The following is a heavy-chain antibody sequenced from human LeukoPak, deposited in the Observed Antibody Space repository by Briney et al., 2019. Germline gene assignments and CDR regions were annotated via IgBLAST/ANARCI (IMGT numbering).Heavy chain of an antibody. J-gene: IGHJ4*02. Sequence: GGSLRLSCAASGFTFSTCGMHWVPQAPGKGLEWVAFINDGGNRRDYADSVKGRLTIARDTSKNILYLQMNSLRVEDTAIYYCVKDFHNSWTFDYWGQGTLVTVSS. CDR3: VKDFHNSWTFDY. CDR1: GFTFSTCG. V-gene: IGHV3-30*02. CDR2: INDGGNRR. D-gene: IGHD6-13*01.